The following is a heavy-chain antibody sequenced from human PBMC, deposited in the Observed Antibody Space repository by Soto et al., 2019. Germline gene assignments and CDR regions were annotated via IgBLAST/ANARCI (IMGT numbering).Heavy chain of an antibody. CDR2: IYYSGST. D-gene: IGHD5-18*01. CDR3: ARGMDRAMVSFFIY. V-gene: IGHV4-39*02. J-gene: IGHJ4*02. Sequence: SETLSLTCTVSGGTISSSSYYWGWIRQPPGKGLEWIGSIYYSGSTYYNPSLKSRVTISRDNAKNSLYLQMNSLRPEDTAFYYCARGMDRAMVSFFIYWGQGTQVTVSS. CDR1: GGTISSSSYY.